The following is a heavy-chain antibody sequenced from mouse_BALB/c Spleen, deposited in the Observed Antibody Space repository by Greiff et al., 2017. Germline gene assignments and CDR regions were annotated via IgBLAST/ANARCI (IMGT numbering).Heavy chain of an antibody. Sequence: VKLQESGAELAKPGASVKMSCKASGYTFTSYWMHWVKQRPGQGLEWIGYINPSTGYTEYNQKFKDKATLTADKSTSTAYMQLSSLTSEDSAVYYCARWGAMDYWGQGTSVTVSS. CDR1: GYTFTSYW. V-gene: IGHV1-7*01. CDR2: INPSTGYT. CDR3: ARWGAMDY. J-gene: IGHJ4*01.